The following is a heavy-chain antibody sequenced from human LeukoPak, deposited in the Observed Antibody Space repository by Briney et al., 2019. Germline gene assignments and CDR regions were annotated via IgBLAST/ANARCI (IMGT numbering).Heavy chain of an antibody. CDR3: AKEVGMYGTPTLDF. Sequence: PGGSLRLSCAASGFTFSSYWMSWVRQAPGKGLEWVSGMPGSGGDTFYADSVKGRFTISRDNSKNTLFLQMNSLRAEDTAIYYCAKEVGMYGTPTLDFWGQGTLVTISS. V-gene: IGHV3-23*01. D-gene: IGHD1-1*01. J-gene: IGHJ4*02. CDR1: GFTFSSYW. CDR2: MPGSGGDT.